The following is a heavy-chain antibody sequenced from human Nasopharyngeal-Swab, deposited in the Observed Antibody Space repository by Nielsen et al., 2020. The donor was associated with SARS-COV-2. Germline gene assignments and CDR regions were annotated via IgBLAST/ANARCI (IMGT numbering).Heavy chain of an antibody. CDR1: GGSISSYY. CDR3: ATSIVVVPAAISPDDFDI. Sequence: SETLSLTCTVSGGSISSYYWRWIRQPPGKGLEWIGYIYYSGSTNYNPSLKSRVTISVDTSKNQFSLKLSSVTAADTAVYYCATSIVVVPAAISPDDFDIWGQGTMVTVSS. D-gene: IGHD2-2*02. V-gene: IGHV4-59*08. J-gene: IGHJ3*02. CDR2: IYYSGST.